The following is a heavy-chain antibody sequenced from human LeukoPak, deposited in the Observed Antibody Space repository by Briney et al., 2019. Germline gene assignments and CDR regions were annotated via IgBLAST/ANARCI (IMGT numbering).Heavy chain of an antibody. CDR2: INPNSGGT. CDR3: ARVSVATYDS. J-gene: IGHJ4*02. V-gene: IGHV1-2*02. CDR1: GYTFTGYY. Sequence: ASVKVSCKASGYTFTGYYMHWVRQAPGQGLEWMGWINPNSGGTNYAQKFQGRVTMTTDTSTSTVYMELSSLRSEDTAVYYCARVSVATYDSWGQGTLVTVSS.